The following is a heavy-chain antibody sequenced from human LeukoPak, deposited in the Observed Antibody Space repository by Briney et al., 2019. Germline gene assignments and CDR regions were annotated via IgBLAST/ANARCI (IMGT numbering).Heavy chain of an antibody. V-gene: IGHV4-39*01. CDR3: VSPRGFSYGYFDY. CDR1: GGSISSSSAY. J-gene: IGHJ4*02. Sequence: SETLSLTCTVSGGSISSSSAYWGWLRQPPGMGLECSGSIYYSKSTYYNPSLKSRVTISADTSKNQFSLTLGSVSATDTAVYYCVSPRGFSYGYFDYWGQGTLVTVSS. CDR2: IYYSKST. D-gene: IGHD5-18*01.